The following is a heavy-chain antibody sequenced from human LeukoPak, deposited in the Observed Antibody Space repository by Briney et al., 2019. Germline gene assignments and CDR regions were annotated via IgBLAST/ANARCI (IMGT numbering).Heavy chain of an antibody. Sequence: SGPTLVNPTQTLTLTCTFSGFSLTTSGVGVGWIRQPPGKALEWLALIYWDDDKRYSPSLKSRLTITKDTSNDQVVLTMTNMDPVDTATYYCAHRRHPGSGTFYRYYFDYWGQGALVTVSS. J-gene: IGHJ4*02. CDR1: GFSLTTSGVG. CDR2: IYWDDDK. D-gene: IGHD3-10*01. CDR3: AHRRHPGSGTFYRYYFDY. V-gene: IGHV2-5*02.